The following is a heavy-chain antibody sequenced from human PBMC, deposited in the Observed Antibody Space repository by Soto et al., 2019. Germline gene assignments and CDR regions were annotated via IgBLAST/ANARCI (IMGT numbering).Heavy chain of an antibody. J-gene: IGHJ5*02. D-gene: IGHD6-13*01. CDR2: IYYSGST. Sequence: SETLALTCTVSGGSISSYYWSWVRQPPGKGLEWIGYIYYSGSTNYNPSLKSRVTISVDTSKNQFSLKLSSVTAADTAVYYCARPHFAAAGIRGGFDPWGQGTLVTVSS. V-gene: IGHV4-59*12. CDR1: GGSISSYY. CDR3: ARPHFAAAGIRGGFDP.